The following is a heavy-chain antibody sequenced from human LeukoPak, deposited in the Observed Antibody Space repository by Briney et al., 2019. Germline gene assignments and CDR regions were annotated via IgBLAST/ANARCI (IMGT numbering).Heavy chain of an antibody. Sequence: ASLKVSGKASGYTFTSYGISWVRRAPGQGLEWMGWISAYNGNTNYAQKLQGRVTMTTDTSTSTAYMEVRSLRSDDTAVYYCATVAGTGYDYWGQGTLVTVSS. CDR2: ISAYNGNT. CDR1: GYTFTSYG. V-gene: IGHV1-18*01. CDR3: ATVAGTGYDY. J-gene: IGHJ4*02. D-gene: IGHD3/OR15-3a*01.